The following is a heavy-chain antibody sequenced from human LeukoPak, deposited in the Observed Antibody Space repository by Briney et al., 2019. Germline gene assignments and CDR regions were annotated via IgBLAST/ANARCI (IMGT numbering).Heavy chain of an antibody. CDR2: IIPIFGTA. CDR1: GGTFSSYA. Sequence: ASVKVSCKASGGTFSSYAISWVRQAPGQGLEWMGGIIPIFGTANYAQKFQGRVTITADESTSTAYMELSSLRSEDTAVYYCARGVYGAGSYYFDYWGQGTLVTVSS. J-gene: IGHJ4*02. CDR3: ARGVYGAGSYYFDY. V-gene: IGHV1-69*13. D-gene: IGHD3-10*01.